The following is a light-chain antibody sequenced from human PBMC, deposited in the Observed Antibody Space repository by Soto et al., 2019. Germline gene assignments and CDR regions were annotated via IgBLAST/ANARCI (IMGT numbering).Light chain of an antibody. CDR2: DAS. Sequence: IQMNQSPSTLSACIGDRVTIACRTSQSINNWLAWYQQKTGKAPKLLIYDASTLQSGVPSRFSGSGSGTEFTLTISSLQPDDFATYYCQQYNSYSWTFGQGTKVDI. CDR1: QSINNW. V-gene: IGKV1-5*01. CDR3: QQYNSYSWT. J-gene: IGKJ1*01.